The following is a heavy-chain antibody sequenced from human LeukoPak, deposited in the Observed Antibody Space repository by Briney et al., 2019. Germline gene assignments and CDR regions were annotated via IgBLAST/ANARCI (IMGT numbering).Heavy chain of an antibody. CDR3: ARDPYNGNYGDSYYYYMDV. CDR2: IKQDGSEK. Sequence: GGSLRLSCAASGFTFSNYWMSWVRQTPGKGLEWVANIKQDGSEKYYVDSVKGRFTISRDNTKKSLYLQMNSLRAEDTAIYYCARDPYNGNYGDSYYYYMDVWGKGTTVTISS. J-gene: IGHJ6*03. CDR1: GFTFSNYW. D-gene: IGHD1-26*01. V-gene: IGHV3-7*01.